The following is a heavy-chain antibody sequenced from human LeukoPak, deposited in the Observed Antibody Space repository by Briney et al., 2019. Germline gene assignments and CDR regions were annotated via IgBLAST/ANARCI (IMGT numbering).Heavy chain of an antibody. V-gene: IGHV1-69*04. CDR1: GGTFSSYA. D-gene: IGHD6-13*01. J-gene: IGHJ4*02. Sequence: SVKVSCKASGGTFSSYAISWVRQAPGQGLEWMGRIIPILGIANYAQKFQGRVTITADKSTSTAYMELSSLRSEDTAVYYCARDVAAAGVFFDYWGQGTLVTVSS. CDR2: IIPILGIA. CDR3: ARDVAAAGVFFDY.